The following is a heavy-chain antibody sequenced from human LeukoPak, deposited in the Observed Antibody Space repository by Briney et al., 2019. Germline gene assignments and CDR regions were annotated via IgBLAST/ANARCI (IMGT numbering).Heavy chain of an antibody. J-gene: IGHJ4*02. D-gene: IGHD6-19*01. CDR2: ISSRSSYI. CDR3: ARQGKAVAGGFDY. Sequence: KAGGSLRLSCVASGFTFSSYSMSWVRQAPGKGLEWVSSISSRSSYINDADSLKGRFTISRDNVKNSLYLQMNSLRAEDTAVYYCARQGKAVAGGFDYWGQGTLVTVSS. V-gene: IGHV3-21*01. CDR1: GFTFSSYS.